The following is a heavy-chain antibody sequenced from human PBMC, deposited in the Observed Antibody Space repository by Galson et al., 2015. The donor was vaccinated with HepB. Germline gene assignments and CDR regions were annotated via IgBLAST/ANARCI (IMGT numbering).Heavy chain of an antibody. J-gene: IGHJ5*01. CDR3: AKGYGLFDS. D-gene: IGHD5-18*01. V-gene: IGHV3-23*01. Sequence: SLRLSCAASGFGFDTHAMSWVRQAPGKGLEWISGISGNGDSTFYADSVKGRFTVSRDNSNNMLYLQMNSLRAEDAGLYLCAKGYGLFDSWGQGILVTVSS. CDR1: GFGFDTHA. CDR2: ISGNGDST.